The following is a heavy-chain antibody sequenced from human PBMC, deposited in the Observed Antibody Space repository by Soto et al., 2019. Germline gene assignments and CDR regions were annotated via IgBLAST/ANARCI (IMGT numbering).Heavy chain of an antibody. Sequence: ASVNVSCNASGYIFTDYYIHCVRHAPGQGLEWMGWIAPKSGGTNYAQKFQSSGTMTRDTSIRTAYMELSRLTSDDTAVIYCARAREVIITIFGYGMDVWGQGTTVTVSS. V-gene: IGHV1-2*02. CDR2: IAPKSGGT. CDR1: GYIFTDYY. J-gene: IGHJ6*02. CDR3: ARAREVIITIFGYGMDV. D-gene: IGHD3-3*01.